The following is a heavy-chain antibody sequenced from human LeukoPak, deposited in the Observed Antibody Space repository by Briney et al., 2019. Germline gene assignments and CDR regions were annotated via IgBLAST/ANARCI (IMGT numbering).Heavy chain of an antibody. CDR2: IYYTGGT. Sequence: PSETLSLTCAVSGCAMISNNWWGWIRQPPGKGLEWIGYIYYTGGTYYNPSLKSRVTMSVDTSKNQFSLKLSSVTALDTAVYHCARRLTDSWYFDLWGRGTLVTVSS. D-gene: IGHD2-21*02. J-gene: IGHJ2*01. CDR3: ARRLTDSWYFDL. V-gene: IGHV4-28*01. CDR1: GCAMISNNW.